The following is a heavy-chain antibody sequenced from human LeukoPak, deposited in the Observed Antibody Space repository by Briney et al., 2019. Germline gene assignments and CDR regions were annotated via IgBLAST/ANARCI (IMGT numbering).Heavy chain of an antibody. J-gene: IGHJ4*02. V-gene: IGHV3-21*01. CDR1: GFTFSSYS. CDR3: ARVPWSGTYYFDY. CDR2: ISSSSSYI. D-gene: IGHD1-1*01. Sequence: KTGGSLRLSCAASGFTFSSYSMNWVRQAPGKGLEWVSSISSSSSYIYYADSVKGRFTISRDNAKNSLYLQMNSLRAEDTAVYYCARVPWSGTYYFDYWGQGTLVTVSS.